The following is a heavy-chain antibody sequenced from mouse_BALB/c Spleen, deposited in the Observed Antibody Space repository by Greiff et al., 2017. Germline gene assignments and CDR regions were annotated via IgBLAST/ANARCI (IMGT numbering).Heavy chain of an antibody. D-gene: IGHD1-1*01. V-gene: IGHV5-17*02. J-gene: IGHJ2*01. CDR3: AREGVVFDY. CDR2: ISSGSSTI. CDR1: GFTFSSFG. Sequence: EVMLVESGGGLVQPGGSRKLSCAASGFTFSSFGMHWVRQAPEKGLEWVAYISSGSSTIYYADTVKGRFTISRDNPKNTLFLQMTSLRSEDTAMYYCAREGVVFDYWGQGTTLTVSS.